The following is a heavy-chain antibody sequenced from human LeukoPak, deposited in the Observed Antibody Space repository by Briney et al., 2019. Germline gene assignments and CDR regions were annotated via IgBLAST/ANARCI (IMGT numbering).Heavy chain of an antibody. CDR3: ARDRGDYGDTGTFDY. CDR2: IYTSGST. J-gene: IGHJ4*02. V-gene: IGHV4-4*07. D-gene: IGHD4-17*01. Sequence: SETLSLTCTVSGGSISSYYWIWIRQPAGKGLEWIGRIYTSGSTNYNPSLKSRVTMSVDTSKNQFSLKLSSVTAADTAVYYCARDRGDYGDTGTFDYWGQGTLVTVSS. CDR1: GGSISSYY.